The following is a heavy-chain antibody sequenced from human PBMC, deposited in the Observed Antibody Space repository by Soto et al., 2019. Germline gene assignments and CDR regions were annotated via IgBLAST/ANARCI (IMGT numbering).Heavy chain of an antibody. V-gene: IGHV3-30*18. J-gene: IGHJ4*02. Sequence: QVQLVESGGGVVQPGRSLRLSCAASGFTFSSYGMHWVRRAPGKGLEWVAVISFDGSKKYYADSVKGRFTISRDNSKNPLYLQMNSRRAQDTAVFYCGKNSGYSCWSPFDDYWGPGTQVTV. CDR1: GFTFSSYG. D-gene: IGHD6-6*01. CDR2: ISFDGSKK. CDR3: GKNSGYSCWSPFDDY.